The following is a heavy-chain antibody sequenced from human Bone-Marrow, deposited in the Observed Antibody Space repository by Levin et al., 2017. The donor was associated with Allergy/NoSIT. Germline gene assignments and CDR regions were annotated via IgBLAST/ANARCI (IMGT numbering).Heavy chain of an antibody. CDR3: VRVGPIMLSFGGDHPPYFFDQ. CDR2: ISSTSGNT. CDR1: GFTFRSYA. V-gene: IGHV3-23*01. J-gene: IGHJ4*02. Sequence: QAGGSLRLSCPVSGFTFRSYAMSWVRQAPGKGLDWVSGISSTSGNTYYADSVKGRFTISRDNSKSTLYLQMNSLRADDTAVYHCVRVGPIMLSFGGDHPPYFFDQWGQGTLVTVSS. D-gene: IGHD3-16*01.